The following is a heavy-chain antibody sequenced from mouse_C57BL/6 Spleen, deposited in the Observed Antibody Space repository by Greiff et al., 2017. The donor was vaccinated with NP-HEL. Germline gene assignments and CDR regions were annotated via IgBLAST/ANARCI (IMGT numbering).Heavy chain of an antibody. CDR3: ARSRSSSDY. Sequence: QVQLQQSGAELVRPGASVKLSCKASGYTFTDYYINWVKQRPGQGLEWIARIYPGSGNTYYNEKFKGKATLTAEKSSSTAYMQLSSLTSEDSAVYFCARSRSSSDYWGQGTTLTVSS. D-gene: IGHD1-1*01. CDR2: IYPGSGNT. CDR1: GYTFTDYY. V-gene: IGHV1-76*01. J-gene: IGHJ2*01.